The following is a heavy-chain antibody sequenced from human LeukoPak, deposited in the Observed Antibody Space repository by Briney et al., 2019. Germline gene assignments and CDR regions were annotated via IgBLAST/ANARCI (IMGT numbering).Heavy chain of an antibody. CDR1: GYTFTSYG. D-gene: IGHD4-23*01. V-gene: IGHV1-18*01. CDR2: ISAYNGNT. Sequence: ASVKVSCKASGYTFTSYGVSWVRQAPGQGLEWMGWISAYNGNTNYAQKLQGRVTMTTDTSTSTAYMELRSLRSDDTAVYYCAREGGWAYSDYGGIHYWGQGTLVTVSS. CDR3: AREGGWAYSDYGGIHY. J-gene: IGHJ4*02.